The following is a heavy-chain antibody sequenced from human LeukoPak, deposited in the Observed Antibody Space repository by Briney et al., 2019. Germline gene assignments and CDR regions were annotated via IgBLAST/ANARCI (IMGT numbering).Heavy chain of an antibody. CDR1: GGSMSSCY. J-gene: IGHJ5*02. CDR3: ARGGRSWYTWFDP. D-gene: IGHD6-13*01. Sequence: PSETLSLTCTVSGGSMSSCYWSWIRQPPGKGLEWIGYIYYSGSTNYSPSLKSRVTISVDTSKNQFSLKLSSVTAADTAVYYCARGGRSWYTWFDPWGQGTLVTVSS. V-gene: IGHV4-59*01. CDR2: IYYSGST.